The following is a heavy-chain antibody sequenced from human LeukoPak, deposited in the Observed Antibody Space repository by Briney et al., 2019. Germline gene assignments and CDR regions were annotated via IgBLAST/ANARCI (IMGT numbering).Heavy chain of an antibody. D-gene: IGHD2-15*01. Sequence: GGSLRLSCAASGFTFSSYEMNWVRQAPGKGLEWVSYISSSGSTIYYADSVKGRFTISRDNSKNTLYLQMNSLRAEDTAVYYCAKETRNCSGGSCYSGFHHWGQGTLVTVSS. CDR3: AKETRNCSGGSCYSGFHH. J-gene: IGHJ4*02. CDR2: ISSSGSTI. CDR1: GFTFSSYE. V-gene: IGHV3-48*03.